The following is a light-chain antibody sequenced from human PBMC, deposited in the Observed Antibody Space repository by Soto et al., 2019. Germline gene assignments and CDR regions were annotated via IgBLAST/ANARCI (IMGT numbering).Light chain of an antibody. CDR1: NIGSKR. CDR3: QVWDSSGAWI. CDR2: HDN. Sequence: SYELTQSSSVSVAPGQTARITCGGNNIGSKRVHWYQHKPDQAPVLVVYHDNVRPSGIPERFSGSNSGNTATLIISRVEAGDEADYYCQVWDSSGAWIFGGGTKITVL. J-gene: IGLJ2*01. V-gene: IGLV3-21*02.